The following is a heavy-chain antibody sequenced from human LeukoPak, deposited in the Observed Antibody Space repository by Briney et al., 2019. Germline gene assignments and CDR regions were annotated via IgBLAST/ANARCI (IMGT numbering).Heavy chain of an antibody. Sequence: SQTLSLTCAISGDSVSSNSAAWNWIRQSPSRGLEWLGRTYYRSKWYNDYAVSVKSRITINPDTSKNQFSLQLNSVTPEDTAVYYCARVRSYPIWPGIAAAGRGDYYYMDVWGKGATVTVSS. V-gene: IGHV6-1*01. J-gene: IGHJ6*03. CDR3: ARVRSYPIWPGIAAAGRGDYYYMDV. D-gene: IGHD6-13*01. CDR1: GDSVSSNSAA. CDR2: TYYRSKWYN.